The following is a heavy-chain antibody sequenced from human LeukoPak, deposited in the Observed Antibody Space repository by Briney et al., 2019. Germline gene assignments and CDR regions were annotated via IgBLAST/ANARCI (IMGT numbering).Heavy chain of an antibody. D-gene: IGHD5/OR15-5a*01. J-gene: IGHJ4*02. CDR3: ARDLPSTIAGGGDY. V-gene: IGHV1-69*04. CDR2: IIPILGIA. Sequence: SVKVSCKASGGTFSSYAISWVRQAPGQGLEWMGRIIPILGIANYAQKFQGRVTITADKSTSTAYMELSSPRSEDTAVYYCARDLPSTIAGGGDYWGQGTLVTVSS. CDR1: GGTFSSYA.